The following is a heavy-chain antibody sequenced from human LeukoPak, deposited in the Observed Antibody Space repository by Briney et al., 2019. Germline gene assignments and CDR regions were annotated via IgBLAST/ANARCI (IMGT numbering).Heavy chain of an antibody. CDR2: IKQDGSEK. V-gene: IGHV3-7*01. J-gene: IGHJ4*02. Sequence: GGSLRLSCVASGFTFSSYWMSWVRQAPGKGLEWVANIKQDGSEKYYVDSVKGRFTMSRDNAKNSLYLQMNSLRAEDTAVYYCARVQWELRGVGSYFEYWGQGALVTVSS. D-gene: IGHD1-26*01. CDR1: GFTFSSYW. CDR3: ARVQWELRGVGSYFEY.